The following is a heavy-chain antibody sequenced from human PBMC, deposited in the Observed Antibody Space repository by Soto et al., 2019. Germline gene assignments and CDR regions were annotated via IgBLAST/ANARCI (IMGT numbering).Heavy chain of an antibody. D-gene: IGHD3-9*01. CDR1: GGSISSSSYY. V-gene: IGHV4-39*01. CDR2: IYYSGST. CDR3: ARDYDILTGYYDYGMDV. J-gene: IGHJ6*02. Sequence: ASETLSLTCTVSGGSISSSSYYWGWIRQPPGKGLEWIGSIYYSGSTYYNPSLKSRVTISVDTSKNQFSLKLSSVTAADTAVYYCARDYDILTGYYDYGMDVWGQGTTVTVSS.